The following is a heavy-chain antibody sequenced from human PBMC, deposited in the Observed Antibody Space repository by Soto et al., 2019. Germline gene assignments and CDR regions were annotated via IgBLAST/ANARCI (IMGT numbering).Heavy chain of an antibody. CDR2: INHSGST. V-gene: IGHV4-34*01. CDR1: GGSFSGYY. J-gene: IGHJ4*02. D-gene: IGHD3-10*01. Sequence: SETLSLTCAVYGGSFSGYYWSWIRQPPGKGLEWIGEINHSGSTNYNPSLKSRVTISVDTSKNQFSLKLSSVTAADTAVYYCARETAGGYDGSGSYNYWGQGTLVTVSS. CDR3: ARETAGGYDGSGSYNY.